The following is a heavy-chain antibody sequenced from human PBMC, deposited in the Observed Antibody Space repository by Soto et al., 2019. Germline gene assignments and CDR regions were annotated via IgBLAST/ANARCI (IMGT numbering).Heavy chain of an antibody. CDR1: GYTFTSYG. V-gene: IGHV1-18*01. J-gene: IGHJ6*02. Sequence: AASVKVSCKASGYTFTSYGISWVRQAPGQGREWMGWISAYSGNTNYAQKLQGRVTMTTGTSTSTAYMELRSLRSDDTAVYYCAREDIVVVPAAYYYYYYGMDVWGQGXTVTVYS. CDR3: AREDIVVVPAAYYYYYYGMDV. CDR2: ISAYSGNT. D-gene: IGHD2-2*01.